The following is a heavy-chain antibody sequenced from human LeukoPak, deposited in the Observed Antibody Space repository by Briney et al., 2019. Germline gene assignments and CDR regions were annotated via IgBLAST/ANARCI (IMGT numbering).Heavy chain of an antibody. CDR1: GGSISSYY. D-gene: IGHD3-22*01. Sequence: PSETLSLTCTVSGGSISSYYWSWIRQPPGKGLEWIGYIYYSGSTNYNPSLKSRVTISVDTSKNQFSLKLSSVTAADTAVYYCARDADPRSSGYYGYWGQGTLVTVSS. J-gene: IGHJ4*02. CDR2: IYYSGST. V-gene: IGHV4-59*01. CDR3: ARDADPRSSGYYGY.